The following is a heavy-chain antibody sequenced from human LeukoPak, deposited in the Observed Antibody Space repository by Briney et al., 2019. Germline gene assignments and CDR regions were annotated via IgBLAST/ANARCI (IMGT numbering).Heavy chain of an antibody. CDR1: GGPISSYY. Sequence: SETLSLTCTVSGGPISSYYWSWIRQPPGKGLEWIGYIYSSGSTNYNPSLKSRVTISVDTPKNQFSLKLSSVTAADTAVYYCARAGSWGDAFDIWGQGTMVTVSS. J-gene: IGHJ3*02. CDR3: ARAGSWGDAFDI. V-gene: IGHV4-59*01. D-gene: IGHD6-13*01. CDR2: IYSSGST.